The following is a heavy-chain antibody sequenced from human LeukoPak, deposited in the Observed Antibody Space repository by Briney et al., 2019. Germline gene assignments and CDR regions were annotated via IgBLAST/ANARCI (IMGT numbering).Heavy chain of an antibody. CDR3: AKDWYCSGGSCNYYFDY. D-gene: IGHD2-15*01. CDR1: GFPFSSFS. Sequence: GGSLRLSCAASGFPFSSFSMNWVRQAPGKGLEWVSSISTSSNYIDYADSVKGRFTISRDNSKNTLYLQMNSLRAEDTAVYYCAKDWYCSGGSCNYYFDYWGQGTLVTVSS. V-gene: IGHV3-21*04. J-gene: IGHJ4*02. CDR2: ISTSSNYI.